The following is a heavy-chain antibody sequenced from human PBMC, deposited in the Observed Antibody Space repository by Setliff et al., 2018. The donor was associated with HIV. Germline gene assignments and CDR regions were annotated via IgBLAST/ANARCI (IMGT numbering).Heavy chain of an antibody. CDR3: ARVQSFRGVTFDY. D-gene: IGHD3-10*01. CDR1: GGSIRSYF. Sequence: SETLSLTCTVSGGSIRSYFWTWIRQPAGKGLEWIGRIYTSGSTNYNPSLKSRVTISVDTSKNQLSLKLSSVTAAETAVYYCARVQSFRGVTFDYWGQGTLVTVSS. V-gene: IGHV4-4*07. CDR2: IYTSGST. J-gene: IGHJ4*02.